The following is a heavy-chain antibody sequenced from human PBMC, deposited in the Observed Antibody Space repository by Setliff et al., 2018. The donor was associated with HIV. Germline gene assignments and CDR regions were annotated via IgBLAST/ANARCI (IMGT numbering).Heavy chain of an antibody. J-gene: IGHJ4*02. Sequence: PSETLSLTCTVSGGSISSSSYYWGWIRQPPGKGLEWIGSIYYSGSTYYNPSLKSRVTISVDTSKNQFSLKLSSVTAADTAVYYCAAASSWDPLLDYWGQGTLVTVSS. V-gene: IGHV4-39*01. CDR3: AAASSWDPLLDY. CDR2: IYYSGST. CDR1: GGSISSSSYY. D-gene: IGHD6-13*01.